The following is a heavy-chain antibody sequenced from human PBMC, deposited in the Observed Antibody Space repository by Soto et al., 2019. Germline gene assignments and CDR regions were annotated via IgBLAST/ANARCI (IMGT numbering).Heavy chain of an antibody. D-gene: IGHD6-19*01. J-gene: IGHJ4*02. CDR1: RGSISTSGYY. CDR2: ISYSGST. CDR3: ARRGSRLSVAVAAFDY. V-gene: IGHV4-39*02. Sequence: SETLSLTCSVSRGSISTSGYYWGWIRQPPGTGLEWIGGISYSGSTYYNPSLKSRLTISVDTSKNHFSLKLTSVTAADTAVYFCARRGSRLSVAVAAFDYWSQGTLVTVSS.